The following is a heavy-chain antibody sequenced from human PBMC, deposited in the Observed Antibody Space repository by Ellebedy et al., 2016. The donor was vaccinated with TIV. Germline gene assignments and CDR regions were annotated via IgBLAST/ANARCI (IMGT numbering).Heavy chain of an antibody. CDR1: GFTFSRYA. CDR2: TSGSGCST. CDR3: AKSEYCSGGSCYSNWFDP. Sequence: GESLKISCAVSGFTFSRYAMSWVRQAPGKGLEWVSATSGSGCSTYYADSVKGRFTISRDNAKNSLYLQMNSLRAEDTTLYYCAKSEYCSGGSCYSNWFDPWGQGTLVTVSS. J-gene: IGHJ5*02. V-gene: IGHV3-23*01. D-gene: IGHD2-15*01.